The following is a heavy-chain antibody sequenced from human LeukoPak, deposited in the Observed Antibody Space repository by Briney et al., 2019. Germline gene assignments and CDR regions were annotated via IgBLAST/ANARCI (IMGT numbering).Heavy chain of an antibody. CDR1: GGSISSSTYY. CDR2: VYKSGST. J-gene: IGHJ4*02. D-gene: IGHD3-10*01. CDR3: ARRCITMVRGVRGYIYYFDY. V-gene: IGHV4-39*07. Sequence: SSETLSLTCTVSGGSISSSTYYWGWIRQPPGKEMEWIGNVYKSGSTNYNPSLKSRVTISVDTSKNQFSLKLSSVTAADTAVYYCARRCITMVRGVRGYIYYFDYWGQGTLVTVSS.